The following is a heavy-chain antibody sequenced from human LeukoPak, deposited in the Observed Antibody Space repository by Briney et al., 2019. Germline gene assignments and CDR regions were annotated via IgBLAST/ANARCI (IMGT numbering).Heavy chain of an antibody. CDR2: ISSSSSYI. D-gene: IGHD3-22*01. CDR1: GFNFNSHT. Sequence: PGGSLRLSCEASGFNFNSHTMGWVRQAPGKGLEWISSISSSSSYIYYADSVKGRFTISRDNAKNSLYLQMNSLRAEDTAVYYCASQRDSSGYPYYFDYWGQGTLVTVSS. J-gene: IGHJ4*02. CDR3: ASQRDSSGYPYYFDY. V-gene: IGHV3-21*01.